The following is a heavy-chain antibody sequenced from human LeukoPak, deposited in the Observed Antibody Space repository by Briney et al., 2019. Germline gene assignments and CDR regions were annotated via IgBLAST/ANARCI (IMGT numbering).Heavy chain of an antibody. Sequence: PGGSLRLSCAASGFTLSDYYMSWIRQAPGKGLEWVSYISSSSSYTNYADSVKGRFTISRDNAKNSLYLQMNSLRAEDTAVYYCASRLGDCSGGSCYVDYFDYWGQGTLVTVSS. CDR3: ASRLGDCSGGSCYVDYFDY. V-gene: IGHV3-11*06. D-gene: IGHD2-15*01. CDR1: GFTLSDYY. CDR2: ISSSSSYT. J-gene: IGHJ4*02.